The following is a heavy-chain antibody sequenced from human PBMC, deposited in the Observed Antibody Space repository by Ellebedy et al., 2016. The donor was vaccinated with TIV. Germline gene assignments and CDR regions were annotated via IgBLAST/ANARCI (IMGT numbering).Heavy chain of an antibody. CDR1: GGSISSYY. D-gene: IGHD2-2*01. V-gene: IGHV4-59*08. J-gene: IGHJ5*02. CDR3: ARHCSSTSCYAGDPWFDP. CDR2: IYYSGST. Sequence: MPSETLSLTCTVSGGSISSYYWSWIRQPPGKGLEWIGYIYYSGSTNYNPSLKSRVTILVDTSKNQFSLKLSSVTAADTAVYYCARHCSSTSCYAGDPWFDPWGQGTLVTVSS.